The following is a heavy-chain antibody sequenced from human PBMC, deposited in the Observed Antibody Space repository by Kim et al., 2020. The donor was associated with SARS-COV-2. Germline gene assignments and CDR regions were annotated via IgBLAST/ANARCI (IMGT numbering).Heavy chain of an antibody. D-gene: IGHD6-19*01. CDR3: ARPQERTFSTGWYAAY. CDR1: GYSFTSYW. J-gene: IGHJ4*02. CDR2: IYPGDSTT. Sequence: GESLKISCKGSGYSFTSYWIGWVRQMPGKGLEWMGMIYPGDSTTRYSPSFQGQVTVSVDKSISTAYLQWNSLEAPDTAMYYCARPQERTFSTGWYAAYWGQGTLVTASS. V-gene: IGHV5-51*01.